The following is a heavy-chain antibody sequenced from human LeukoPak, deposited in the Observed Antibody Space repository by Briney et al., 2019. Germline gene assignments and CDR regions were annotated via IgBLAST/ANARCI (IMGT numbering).Heavy chain of an antibody. V-gene: IGHV3-30*02. D-gene: IGHD5-18*01. Sequence: GGSLRLSCGASGFTFSNYGMLWVRQAPGKGLDWVAFIRYDGNNKLYADSVKGRFTISRDNSKNTLYLHINSLRAEDTAVYYCAKDRAQLWYYYYYYMDVWGKGTTVTISS. CDR3: AKDRAQLWYYYYYYMDV. CDR1: GFTFSNYG. CDR2: IRYDGNNK. J-gene: IGHJ6*03.